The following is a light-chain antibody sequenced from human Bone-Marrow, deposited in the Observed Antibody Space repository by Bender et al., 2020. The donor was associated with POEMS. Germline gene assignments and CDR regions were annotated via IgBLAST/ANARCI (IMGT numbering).Light chain of an antibody. CDR2: EDS. J-gene: IGLJ2*01. V-gene: IGLV6-57*03. CDR1: SGSIGNSY. CDR3: QSYDGLSQTVV. Sequence: FMLTQPQSVSGSPGKTLTISCTRSSGSIGNSYVQWYQQRPGSAPTTVIYEDSLRPSGVPDRFSGSSDSSSNSASLSISGLETGDEADYYCQSYDGLSQTVVFGGGTKVTVL.